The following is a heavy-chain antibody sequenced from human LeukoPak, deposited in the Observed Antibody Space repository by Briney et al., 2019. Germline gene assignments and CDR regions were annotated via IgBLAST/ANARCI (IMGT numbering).Heavy chain of an antibody. CDR1: GFTFDDYA. CDR2: ISWNSGSI. CDR3: TNGVPYYFDY. D-gene: IGHD2-8*01. V-gene: IGHV3-9*01. Sequence: HPGGSLRLSCAASGFTFDDYAMHWVRQAPGKGLEWVSGISWNSGSIGYADSVKGRFTISRDNAKNSLYLQMNSLRAEDTAVYYCTNGVPYYFDYWGQGTLVTVSS. J-gene: IGHJ4*02.